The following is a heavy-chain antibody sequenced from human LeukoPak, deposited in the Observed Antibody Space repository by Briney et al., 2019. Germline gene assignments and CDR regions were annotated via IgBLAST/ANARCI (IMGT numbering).Heavy chain of an antibody. CDR3: ARDKGYYGSGSYPPNWFDP. CDR1: GFTFSSYS. J-gene: IGHJ5*02. V-gene: IGHV3-21*01. CDR2: ISSSSYI. D-gene: IGHD3-10*01. Sequence: GGSLRLSCAASGFTFSSYSMNWVRQAPGKGLEWVSSISSSSYIYYADSVKGRFTISRDNAKNSLYLQMNSLRAEDTAVYYCARDKGYYGSGSYPPNWFDPWGQGTLVTVSS.